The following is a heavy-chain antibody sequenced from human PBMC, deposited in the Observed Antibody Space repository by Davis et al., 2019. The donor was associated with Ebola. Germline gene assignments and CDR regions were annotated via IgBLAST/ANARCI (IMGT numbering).Heavy chain of an antibody. CDR1: GFTLSSYA. CDR3: AKWGDFWSGDEYFQH. D-gene: IGHD3-3*01. V-gene: IGHV3-23*01. Sequence: GGSLRLSCAASGFTLSSYAMSWVRQAPGKGPEWVSAISGSGGSTYYADSVKGRFTISRDNSKNTLYLQMNSLRAEDTAVYYFAKWGDFWSGDEYFQHWGQGTLVTVSS. CDR2: ISGSGGST. J-gene: IGHJ1*01.